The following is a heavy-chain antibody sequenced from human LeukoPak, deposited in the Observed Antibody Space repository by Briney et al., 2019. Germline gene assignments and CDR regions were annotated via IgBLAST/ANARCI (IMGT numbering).Heavy chain of an antibody. CDR2: IYTSGST. CDR1: GGSISSYY. V-gene: IGHV4-4*07. CDR3: ARGGGQLAADAFDI. Sequence: SATLSLSCTVSGGSISSYYWSWIRQPAGRGLEWIGRIYTSGSTNYNPSLKSRVTMSVDTSKNQFSLKLSSVTAADTAVYYCARGGGQLAADAFDIWGQGTMVTVSS. D-gene: IGHD6-6*01. J-gene: IGHJ3*02.